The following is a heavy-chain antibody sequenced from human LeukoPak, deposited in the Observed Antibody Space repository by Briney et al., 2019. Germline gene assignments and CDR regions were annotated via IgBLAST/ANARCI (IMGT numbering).Heavy chain of an antibody. CDR2: IIPIFGTA. J-gene: IGHJ4*02. Sequence: SVKVSCKASGGTFSSYAISWVRQAPGQGLEWMGRIIPIFGTANYAQKFQGRVTITTDESTSTAYMELSSLRSEDTAVYYCASHWQWEKYYFDYWGQGTLVTVPS. CDR1: GGTFSSYA. V-gene: IGHV1-69*05. D-gene: IGHD1-26*01. CDR3: ASHWQWEKYYFDY.